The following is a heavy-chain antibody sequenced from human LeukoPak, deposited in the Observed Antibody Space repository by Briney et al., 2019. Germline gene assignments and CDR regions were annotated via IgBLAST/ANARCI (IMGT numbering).Heavy chain of an antibody. CDR1: GGTFSSYA. Sequence: GASVKVSCKASGGTFSSYAISWVRQAPGQGLEWMGGIIPIFGTANYAQKFQGRVTITADESTSTAYMELSSLRSEDTAVYYCARDRRIMIFNYAYYGMDVWGQGTTVTVSS. J-gene: IGHJ6*02. CDR2: IIPIFGTA. V-gene: IGHV1-69*13. D-gene: IGHD3/OR15-3a*01. CDR3: ARDRRIMIFNYAYYGMDV.